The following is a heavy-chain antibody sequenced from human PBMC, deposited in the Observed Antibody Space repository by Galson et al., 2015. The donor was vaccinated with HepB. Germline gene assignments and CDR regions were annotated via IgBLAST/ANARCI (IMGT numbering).Heavy chain of an antibody. J-gene: IGHJ3*02. CDR3: ATTTGGYCSGGSCYGAFDI. Sequence: QSGAEVKKPGESLKISCNGSGYSFTSYWIGWVRQMPGKGLEWMGIIYPGDSDTRYRPSFQGQVTISADKSISTAYLQWSSLRASDTAMYYGATTTGGYCSGGSCYGAFDIWGHGTMVTVSS. V-gene: IGHV5-51*03. D-gene: IGHD2-15*01. CDR2: IYPGDSDT. CDR1: GYSFTSYW.